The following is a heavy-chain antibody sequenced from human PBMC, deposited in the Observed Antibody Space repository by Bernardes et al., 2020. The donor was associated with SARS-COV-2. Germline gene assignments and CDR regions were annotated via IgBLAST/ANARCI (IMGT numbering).Heavy chain of an antibody. CDR2: INSDGRTI. V-gene: IGHV3-74*01. D-gene: IGHD5-12*01. CDR3: ARRVSADGYYYFDS. Sequence: GGSLRLSCAASGFTFSDYFIHWVRQVPGKGLVWVSRINSDGRTISYADSVKGRFTISRDNAKSMLYLQMNSLRAEDTAVYYCARRVSADGYYYFDSWGQGTLVTVSS. CDR1: GFTFSDYF. J-gene: IGHJ4*02.